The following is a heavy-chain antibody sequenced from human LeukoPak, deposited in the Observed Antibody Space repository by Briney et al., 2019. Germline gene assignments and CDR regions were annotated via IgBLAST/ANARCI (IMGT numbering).Heavy chain of an antibody. J-gene: IGHJ4*02. V-gene: IGHV1-69*13. CDR1: GYTFTGYY. CDR3: ARGIVGARFDY. D-gene: IGHD1-26*01. CDR2: IIPIFGTA. Sequence: ASVKVSCKASGYTFTGYYMHWVRQAPGQGLEWMGWIIPIFGTANYAQKFQGRVTITADESTSTAYMELSSLRSEDTAVYYCARGIVGARFDYWGQGTLVTVSS.